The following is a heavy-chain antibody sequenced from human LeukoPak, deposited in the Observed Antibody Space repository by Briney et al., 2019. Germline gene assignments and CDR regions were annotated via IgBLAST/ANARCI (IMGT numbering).Heavy chain of an antibody. J-gene: IGHJ4*02. CDR2: ISYDGSNK. Sequence: PGRSLRLSCAASGFTFSSYAMHWVRQAPGKGLEWVAVISYDGSNKYYADSVKGRFTISRDNSKNTLYLQMNSLRAEDTAVYYCARGSPTYIIVVVPAASDYWGQGTLVTVSS. V-gene: IGHV3-30-3*01. CDR1: GFTFSSYA. CDR3: ARGSPTYIIVVVPAASDY. D-gene: IGHD2-2*01.